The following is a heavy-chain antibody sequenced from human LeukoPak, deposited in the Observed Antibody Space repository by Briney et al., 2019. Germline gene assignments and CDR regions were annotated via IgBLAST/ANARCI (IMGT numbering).Heavy chain of an antibody. CDR2: IVYNGNT. J-gene: IGHJ4*02. D-gene: IGHD1-26*01. Sequence: KPSETLSLTCAVYNGSLSGYYWSWFRQSPGKGLEWIGEIVYNGNTNYNPSLKSRLTISLDTSKNQFSLRLISVTAADTAFYYCARESRRRLPPSDIENYFDYWGQGTLVTVSS. CDR3: ARESRRRLPPSDIENYFDY. CDR1: NGSLSGYY. V-gene: IGHV4-34*12.